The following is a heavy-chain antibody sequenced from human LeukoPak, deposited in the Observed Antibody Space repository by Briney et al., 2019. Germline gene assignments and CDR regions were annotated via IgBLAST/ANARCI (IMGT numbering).Heavy chain of an antibody. V-gene: IGHV3-23*01. CDR2: ISGSGGST. CDR1: GFTFSSYA. Sequence: GGSLRLSCAASGFTFSSYAMTWVRQAPGKGLEWVLTISGSGGSTYYADSVKGRLTISRDNSKNTLYLQMNSLRVDDTAVYYCAKYSGRAYFDYWGQGTLVTVSS. J-gene: IGHJ4*02. D-gene: IGHD3-10*01. CDR3: AKYSGRAYFDY.